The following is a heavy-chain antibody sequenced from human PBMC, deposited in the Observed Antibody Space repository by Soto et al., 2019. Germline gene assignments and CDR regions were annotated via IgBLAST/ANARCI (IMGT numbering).Heavy chain of an antibody. V-gene: IGHV1-8*01. J-gene: IGHJ4*02. CDR3: ARAAPYFDY. CDR2: MNPNTGNT. CDR1: GYTFTSYN. Sequence: QVQLVQSGAEVKKPGASVKVSCKASGYTFTSYNINWVRQATGQGLEWMGWMNPNTGNTGYAQKFEGRVTMTRDTSISTAYMELSSLTSEDTAVYFCARAAPYFDYWGQGTLVTVCS.